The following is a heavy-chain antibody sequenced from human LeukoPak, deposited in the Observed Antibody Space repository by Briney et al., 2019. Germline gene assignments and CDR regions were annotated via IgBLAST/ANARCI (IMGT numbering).Heavy chain of an antibody. CDR1: GFTFSRYG. CDR2: IVSNGDST. J-gene: IGHJ6*02. D-gene: IGHD3-22*01. V-gene: IGHV3-64D*09. CDR3: VNPGWYYDSSGYSYYYGMDV. Sequence: GGSLRLSCAASGFTFSRYGMHWVRQAPGKGLEYVSAIVSNGDSTYYADSVKGRFTISRDNAKNTLYLQMSSLRPDDTAVYYCVNPGWYYDSSGYSYYYGMDVWGQGTTVTVSS.